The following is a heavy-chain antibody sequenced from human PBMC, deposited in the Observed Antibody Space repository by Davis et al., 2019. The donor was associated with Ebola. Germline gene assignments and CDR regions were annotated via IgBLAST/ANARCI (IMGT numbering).Heavy chain of an antibody. J-gene: IGHJ6*02. D-gene: IGHD3-16*01. V-gene: IGHV3-21*01. CDR1: GFTFSSYS. CDR3: ARDRPLDFFFGDYYGMDV. Sequence: GGSLRLSCAASGFTFSSYSMNWVRQAPGKGLEWVSSISSSSSYIYYADSAKGRFTISRENAKNTLYLQMNSLRAEDTAVYYCARDRPLDFFFGDYYGMDVWGQGTTVTVSS. CDR2: ISSSSSYI.